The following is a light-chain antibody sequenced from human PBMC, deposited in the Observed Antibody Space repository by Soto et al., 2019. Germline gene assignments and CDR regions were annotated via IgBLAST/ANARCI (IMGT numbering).Light chain of an antibody. V-gene: IGKV2-24*01. J-gene: IGKJ2*01. CDR2: RVS. Sequence: IVMTQTPLSSPVTLGQPASISCRSSQSLVHSDGYTYLSWYQLKPGQPPRLLIYRVSNRFSGVPDRFSGSGAGTDFTLRISRVESEDVVVYFCMQGTQFPPYTFGQGTKLEI. CDR3: MQGTQFPPYT. CDR1: QSLVHSDGYTY.